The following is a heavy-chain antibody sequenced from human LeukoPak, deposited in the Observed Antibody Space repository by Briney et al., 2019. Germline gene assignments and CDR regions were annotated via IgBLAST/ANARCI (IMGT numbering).Heavy chain of an antibody. CDR2: IYPGDSDT. Sequence: GESLKISCKGSGYSFTSYWIGWVRQMPGKGLEWMGIIYPGDSDTRYSPSFQGQVTISADKSISTAYLQWSSLKASDTAMYYCARLPVYCDGDCYAEYFQHWGQGTLVTVSS. V-gene: IGHV5-51*01. CDR3: ARLPVYCDGDCYAEYFQH. CDR1: GYSFTSYW. D-gene: IGHD2-21*02. J-gene: IGHJ1*01.